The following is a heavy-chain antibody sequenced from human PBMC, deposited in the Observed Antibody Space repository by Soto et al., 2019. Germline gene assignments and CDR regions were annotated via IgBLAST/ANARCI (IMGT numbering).Heavy chain of an antibody. CDR2: ISSSSSYI. V-gene: IGHV3-21*01. CDR1: GFTFSSYS. CDR3: ARVARSGSYSRGVLGYFDY. D-gene: IGHD1-26*01. J-gene: IGHJ4*02. Sequence: GGSLRLSCAASGFTFSSYSMNWVRQAPGKGLEWVSSISSSSSYIYYADSVKGRFTISRDNAKNSLYLQMNSLRAEDTAVYYCARVARSGSYSRGVLGYFDYWGQGALVTVSS.